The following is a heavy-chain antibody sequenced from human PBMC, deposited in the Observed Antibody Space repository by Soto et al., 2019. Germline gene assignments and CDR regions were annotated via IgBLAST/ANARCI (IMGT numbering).Heavy chain of an antibody. CDR1: GFTFTTYY. Sequence: QVRLVQSGAEVKKPGALVSISCKTSGFTFTTYYIHWVRQAPGQGLEWMGMIDPSGGSTTYAQKFQGRITMTSDMSTSTVYMELSSLRSEDTAVYYCARVPYDTTGYYAFWGQGTLVTVSS. V-gene: IGHV1-46*01. CDR2: IDPSGGST. CDR3: ARVPYDTTGYYAF. J-gene: IGHJ4*02. D-gene: IGHD3-22*01.